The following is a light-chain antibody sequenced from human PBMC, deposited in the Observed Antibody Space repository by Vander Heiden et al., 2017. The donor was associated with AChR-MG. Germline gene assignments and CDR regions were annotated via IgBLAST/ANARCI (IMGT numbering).Light chain of an antibody. J-gene: IGKJ4*01. V-gene: IGKV4-1*01. CDR1: QNLLSRSDNKNY. CDR2: RAS. Sequence: DIVMTQSPDSLAVSLGERATINCKSSQNLLSRSDNKNYLAWYQHKPGQPPKVLIHRASTRESGVPERFSGSGSGTDFTLTISSLQAEDVAVYYYQQYYSSPIIFGGGTKVEIK. CDR3: QQYYSSPII.